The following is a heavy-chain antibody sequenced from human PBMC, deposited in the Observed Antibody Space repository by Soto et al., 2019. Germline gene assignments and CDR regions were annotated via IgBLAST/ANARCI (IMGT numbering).Heavy chain of an antibody. J-gene: IGHJ4*02. V-gene: IGHV3-23*01. CDR3: ATSFRYFDN. Sequence: GWSLRLSCAVPGFTPTTTPLSWVRQPPGKGLEWVTTISGTASRTYYVDSVKGRFFISRDNSKNTVTLQMNNLTLDDTAVYYCATSFRYFDNWGQGTRVTSPQ. CDR1: GFTPTTTP. D-gene: IGHD3-9*01. CDR2: ISGTASRT.